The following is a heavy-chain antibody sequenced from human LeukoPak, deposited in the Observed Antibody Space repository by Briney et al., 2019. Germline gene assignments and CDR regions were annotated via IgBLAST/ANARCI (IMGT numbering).Heavy chain of an antibody. J-gene: IGHJ4*02. CDR2: IYHSGST. CDR1: GGSISSSNW. V-gene: IGHV4-4*02. CDR3: AGSGYSSSWYYFDY. D-gene: IGHD6-13*01. Sequence: SGTLSLTCAVSGGSISSSNWWSWVRQPPGKGLEWIGEIYHSGSTNYNPSLKSQVTISVDKSKNQFSLKLSSVTAADTAVYYCAGSGYSSSWYYFDYWGQGTLVTVSS.